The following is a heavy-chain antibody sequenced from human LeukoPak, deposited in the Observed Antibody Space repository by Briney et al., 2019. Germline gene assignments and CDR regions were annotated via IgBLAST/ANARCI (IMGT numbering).Heavy chain of an antibody. Sequence: SETLSLTCTVSGGSISSYYWSWIRQPPGKGLEWIGRMYPSGSTKYNPSLKSRVTMSVDTSKNQFSLKLSSVTAADTAVYYCARPYSGDYAFDIWGQGTLVTVSS. CDR3: ARPYSGDYAFDI. D-gene: IGHD4-17*01. CDR2: MYPSGST. J-gene: IGHJ3*02. CDR1: GGSISSYY. V-gene: IGHV4-4*07.